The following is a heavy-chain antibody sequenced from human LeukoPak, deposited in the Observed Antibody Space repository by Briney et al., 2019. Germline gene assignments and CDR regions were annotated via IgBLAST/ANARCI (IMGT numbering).Heavy chain of an antibody. D-gene: IGHD6-19*01. CDR1: GFTFSSYW. J-gene: IGHJ4*02. CDR3: ASTPSSSGWYYFDY. Sequence: GGSLRLSCAASGFTFSSYWMHWVRQALGKGLVWVSRINSDGSSTSYADSVKGRFTISRDNAKNTLYLQMNSLRAEDTAVYYCASTPSSSGWYYFDYWGQGTLVTVSS. CDR2: INSDGSST. V-gene: IGHV3-74*01.